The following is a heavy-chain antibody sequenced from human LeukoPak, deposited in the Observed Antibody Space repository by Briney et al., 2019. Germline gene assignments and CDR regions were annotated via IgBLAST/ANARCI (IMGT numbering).Heavy chain of an antibody. CDR3: ARGTVRLLWFGGNWFDP. CDR2: INHSGST. CDR1: GGSFSGYY. V-gene: IGHV4-34*01. Sequence: SETLSLTCAVYGGSFSGYYWSWIRQPPGKGLEWIGEINHSGSTNYNPSLKSRVTISVDKSKNQFSLKLSSVTAADTAVYYCARGTVRLLWFGGNWFDPWGQGTLVTVPS. J-gene: IGHJ5*02. D-gene: IGHD3-10*01.